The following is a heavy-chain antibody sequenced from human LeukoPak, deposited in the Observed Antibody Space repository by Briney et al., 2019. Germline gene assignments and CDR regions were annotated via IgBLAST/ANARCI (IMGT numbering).Heavy chain of an antibody. Sequence: PRGSLRLSCAASGFTFSSYWMSWVRQAPGKGLEWVANIKQDGSEKYYVDSVKGRFTISRDNAKNSLYLQMNSLRAEDTAVYYCARIWVYGPVGYWGQGTLVTVSS. J-gene: IGHJ4*02. CDR1: GFTFSSYW. CDR3: ARIWVYGPVGY. CDR2: IKQDGSEK. D-gene: IGHD2/OR15-2a*01. V-gene: IGHV3-7*01.